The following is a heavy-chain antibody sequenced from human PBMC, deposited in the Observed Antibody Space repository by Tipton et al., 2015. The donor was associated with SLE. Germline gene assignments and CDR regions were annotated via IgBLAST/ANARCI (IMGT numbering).Heavy chain of an antibody. CDR3: ARGHSSGWYDSRDAFDI. CDR1: GGSISSYY. Sequence: TLSLTCTVSGGSISSYYWSWIRQPPGKGLAWIGYFYYSGSTNYNPSLKSRVTISVDTSKNQFSLKLSSVTAADTAVYYCARGHSSGWYDSRDAFDIWGQGTMVTVSS. J-gene: IGHJ3*02. CDR2: FYYSGST. D-gene: IGHD6-19*01. V-gene: IGHV4-59*01.